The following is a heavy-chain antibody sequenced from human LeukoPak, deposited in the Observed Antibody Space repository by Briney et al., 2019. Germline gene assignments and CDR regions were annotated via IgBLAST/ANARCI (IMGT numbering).Heavy chain of an antibody. D-gene: IGHD2-2*01. CDR2: TRNKANSYTT. J-gene: IGHJ6*02. CDR3: ARGASSTSPQYYYGLDV. V-gene: IGHV3-72*01. CDR1: GFTFSDHY. Sequence: GGSLRLSCAASGFTFSDHYMDWVRQAPGKGLEWIGRTRNKANSYTTEYAASVKGRFTVSRDDSKNSLYLQMNSLKTEDTAVYYCARGASSTSPQYYYGLDVWGQGTTVTASS.